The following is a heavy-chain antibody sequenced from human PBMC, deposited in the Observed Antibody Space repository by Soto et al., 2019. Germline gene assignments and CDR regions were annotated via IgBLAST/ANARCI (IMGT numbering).Heavy chain of an antibody. CDR2: IDPSDSYT. V-gene: IGHV5-10-1*01. D-gene: IGHD2-2*02. CDR3: ARHVRRYCSSTSCYTSLYYYGMDV. Sequence: GESLKISCKGSAYSFTSYWISWVRQMPGKGLEWMGRIDPSDSYTNYSPSFQGHVTISADKSISTAYLQWSSLKASDTAMYYCARHVRRYCSSTSCYTSLYYYGMDVWGQGTTVTVSS. J-gene: IGHJ6*02. CDR1: AYSFTSYW.